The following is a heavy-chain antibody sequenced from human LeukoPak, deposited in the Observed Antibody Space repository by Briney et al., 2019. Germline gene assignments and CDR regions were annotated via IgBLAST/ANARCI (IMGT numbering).Heavy chain of an antibody. J-gene: IGHJ4*02. CDR3: ASYDSSGYSFDY. V-gene: IGHV4-39*07. CDR1: GGSIGSSSYY. Sequence: SETLSLTCTVSGGSIGSSSYYWGWIRQPPGKGLEWIGSIYYSGSTYYNPSLKSRVTISVDTSKNQFSLKLSSVTAADTAVYYCASYDSSGYSFDYWGQGTLVTVSS. D-gene: IGHD3-22*01. CDR2: IYYSGST.